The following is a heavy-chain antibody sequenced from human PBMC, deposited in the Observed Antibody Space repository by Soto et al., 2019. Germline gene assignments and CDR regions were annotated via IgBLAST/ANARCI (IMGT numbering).Heavy chain of an antibody. Sequence: PSETLSLTCTVSGGSISSGGYYWSWIRQHPGKGLEWIGYIYYSGSTNYNPSLKSRVTISVDTSKNQFSLKLSSVTAADTAVYYCARGPGYGDYFTDYWGQGTLVTVSS. D-gene: IGHD4-17*01. J-gene: IGHJ4*02. V-gene: IGHV4-31*03. CDR1: GGSISSGGYY. CDR3: ARGPGYGDYFTDY. CDR2: IYYSGST.